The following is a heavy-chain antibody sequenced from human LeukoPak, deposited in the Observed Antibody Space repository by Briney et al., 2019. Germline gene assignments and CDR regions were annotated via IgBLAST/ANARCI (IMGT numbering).Heavy chain of an antibody. Sequence: SGTLSLTCAVSGGSISSSNWWSWVRQPPGKGLEWIGEIYHSGSTYYNPSLKSRVTISVDTSKNQFSLKLSSVTAADTAVYYCASSYYYDSSGRGYFDYWGQGTLVTVSS. CDR2: IYHSGST. J-gene: IGHJ4*02. CDR3: ASSYYYDSSGRGYFDY. V-gene: IGHV4-4*02. CDR1: GGSISSSNW. D-gene: IGHD3-22*01.